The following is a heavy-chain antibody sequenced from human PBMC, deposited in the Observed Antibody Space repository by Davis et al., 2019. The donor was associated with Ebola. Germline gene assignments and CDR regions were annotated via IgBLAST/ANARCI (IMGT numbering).Heavy chain of an antibody. CDR1: GFTFSDYY. Sequence: GESLKISCAASGFTFSDYYMSWIRQAPGKGLEWVSYISSSGSTIYYADSVKGRFTISRDNAKNSLYLQMNSLRAEDTAVYYCARRITIFGVVLDYWGQGTLVTVSS. CDR3: ARRITIFGVVLDY. V-gene: IGHV3-11*04. CDR2: ISSSGSTI. D-gene: IGHD3-3*01. J-gene: IGHJ4*02.